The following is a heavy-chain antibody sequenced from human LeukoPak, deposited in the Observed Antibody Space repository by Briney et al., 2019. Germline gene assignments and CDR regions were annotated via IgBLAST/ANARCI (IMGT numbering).Heavy chain of an antibody. CDR1: GFTFSSYA. Sequence: PGGSLRLSCAASGFTFSSYAMSWVRQAPGKGLEWVSPISGSGGSTYYADSVKGRFTISRDNSKNTLYLQMNSLRAEDTAVYYCAKVSGTLEGLLPNFDYWGQGTLVTVSS. CDR2: ISGSGGST. D-gene: IGHD3-3*01. J-gene: IGHJ4*02. V-gene: IGHV3-23*01. CDR3: AKVSGTLEGLLPNFDY.